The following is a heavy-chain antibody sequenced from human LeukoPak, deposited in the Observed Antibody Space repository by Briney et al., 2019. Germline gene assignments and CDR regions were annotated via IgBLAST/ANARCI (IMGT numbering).Heavy chain of an antibody. CDR3: ARHLSTAGALAIDY. V-gene: IGHV4-39*01. CDR2: IYYDGST. Sequence: PSQTLSLTCTVSGGSMSSSTYYWGWIRQPPGKGLEWIETIYYDGSTYYNPSLRSRVSISVDTSKNQFSLELTSVTAADTALYYCARHLSTAGALAIDYWGQGTLVTVSS. D-gene: IGHD6-19*01. CDR1: GGSMSSSTYY. J-gene: IGHJ4*02.